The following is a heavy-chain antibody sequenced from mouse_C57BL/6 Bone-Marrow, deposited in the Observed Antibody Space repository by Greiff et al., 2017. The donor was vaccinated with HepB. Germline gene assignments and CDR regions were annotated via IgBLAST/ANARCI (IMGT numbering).Heavy chain of an antibody. Sequence: QVQLQQSGAELMKPGASVKLSCKATGYTFTGYWIEWVKQRPGHGLEWIGEILPGSGSTNYNEKFKGKATFTADTSSNTAYMQLSSLTTEDSAIYYCASCYDYGDFLYYAMDYWGQGTSVTVSS. V-gene: IGHV1-9*01. CDR2: ILPGSGST. J-gene: IGHJ4*01. D-gene: IGHD2-4*01. CDR1: GYTFTGYW. CDR3: ASCYDYGDFLYYAMDY.